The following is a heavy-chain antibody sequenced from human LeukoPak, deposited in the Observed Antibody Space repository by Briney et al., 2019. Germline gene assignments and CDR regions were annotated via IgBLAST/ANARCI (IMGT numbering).Heavy chain of an antibody. Sequence: GESLKISCKTSVYIFTSVLIGWVRQKPGKGLEWVALIYPHNSQTISSPSSEGQVTISADKSISTAYLQWNSLKASDTAMYYCARRGVGVFTDHWGPGTLVTVSS. V-gene: IGHV5-51*01. CDR1: VYIFTSVL. D-gene: IGHD3-10*01. J-gene: IGHJ4*02. CDR3: ARRGVGVFTDH. CDR2: IYPHNSQT.